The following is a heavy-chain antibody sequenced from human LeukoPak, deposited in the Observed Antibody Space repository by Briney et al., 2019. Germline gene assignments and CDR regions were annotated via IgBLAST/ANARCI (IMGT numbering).Heavy chain of an antibody. CDR3: ARDRTTVTTFDY. V-gene: IGHV3-21*01. CDR2: ISSSSSYI. Sequence: GGSLRLSCAASGFTFSSYSMNWVRQAPGKGLEWVSSISSSSSYIYYADSVKGRFTISRDNAKNSLYLQMNSLRAEDTAVYYCARDRTTVTTFDYWGQGTLVTVSS. D-gene: IGHD4-17*01. J-gene: IGHJ4*02. CDR1: GFTFSSYS.